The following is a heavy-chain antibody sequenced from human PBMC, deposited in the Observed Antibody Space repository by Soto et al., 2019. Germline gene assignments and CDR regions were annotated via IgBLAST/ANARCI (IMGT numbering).Heavy chain of an antibody. V-gene: IGHV1-18*01. Sequence: QVHLVQSGVEVKKPGASVKVSCKASGYSFSTYGISWVRQAPGQGLEWMGWISGLNGNTNYAQNLQGRVTMTTDTSTSTASTEHRSLGCDDTAMYYCAIDLFGEVGAGSLDYWGQGTMVNVSS. CDR1: GYSFSTYG. CDR2: ISGLNGNT. D-gene: IGHD3-16*01. CDR3: AIDLFGEVGAGSLDY. J-gene: IGHJ4*02.